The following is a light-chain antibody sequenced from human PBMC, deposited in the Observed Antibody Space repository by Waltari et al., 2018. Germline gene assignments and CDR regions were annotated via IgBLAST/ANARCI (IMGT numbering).Light chain of an antibody. CDR1: QSVGRS. Sequence: SCRASQSVGRSLAWYQQKPGQPPRLLIYGTSNRATGIPDRFSGGGSGTDFSLTIGRLEPEDVAVYYCQHYVSLPVTFGQGTKVEIK. J-gene: IGKJ1*01. CDR3: QHYVSLPVT. CDR2: GTS. V-gene: IGKV3-20*01.